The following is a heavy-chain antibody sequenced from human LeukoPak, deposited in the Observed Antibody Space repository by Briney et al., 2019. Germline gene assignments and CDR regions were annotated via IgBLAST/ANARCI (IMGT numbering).Heavy chain of an antibody. D-gene: IGHD1-26*01. V-gene: IGHV1-69*13. CDR2: IIPIFGTA. J-gene: IGHJ4*02. CDR1: GYTFTSYA. CDR3: ARAYSGSYYSGYYFDY. Sequence: SVTVSCKASGYTFTSYAISWVRQAPGQGLEWMGGIIPIFGTANYAQKFQGRVTITADESTSTAYMELSSLRSEDTAVYYCARAYSGSYYSGYYFDYWGQGTLVTVSS.